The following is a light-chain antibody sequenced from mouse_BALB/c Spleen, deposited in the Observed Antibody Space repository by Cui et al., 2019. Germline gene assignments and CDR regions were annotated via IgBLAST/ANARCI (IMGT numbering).Light chain of an antibody. J-gene: IGKJ5*01. Sequence: DIVITQSPKFMSPSVGDSVSITCKASQDVGTAVAWYQQKPGQSPKLLIYWAATRHTGVPDRFTGSGSGTDFTLTISNVQSEDLADYFCQQYSSYPLTFGAGTKLELK. CDR1: QDVGTA. CDR3: QQYSSYPLT. CDR2: WAA. V-gene: IGKV6-23*01.